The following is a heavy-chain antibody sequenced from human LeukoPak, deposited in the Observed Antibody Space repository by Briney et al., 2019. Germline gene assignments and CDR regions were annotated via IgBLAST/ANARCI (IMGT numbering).Heavy chain of an antibody. V-gene: IGHV3-7*01. CDR1: GFTFNSFF. CDR3: VRDLGHSRHYFEY. D-gene: IGHD7-27*01. J-gene: IGHJ4*02. CDR2: ISQDGSET. Sequence: GGSLRLSCAASGFTFNSFFLNWVRLTPGRELEWVTCISQDGSETFYMDSVRGRFTISRDNTKNSLYLQMNSLRAEDTAVYFCVRDLGHSRHYFEYWGQGALVTVSS.